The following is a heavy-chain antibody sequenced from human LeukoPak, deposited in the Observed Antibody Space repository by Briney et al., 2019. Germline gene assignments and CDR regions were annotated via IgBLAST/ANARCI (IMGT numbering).Heavy chain of an antibody. CDR1: GFTFSSYW. CDR3: AKDFGYGDCFDY. V-gene: IGHV3-74*01. J-gene: IGHJ4*02. Sequence: GGSLRLSCAASGFTFSSYWMHWVRQAPGKGLVWVSCLNSDGSSTSYADSVRGRFTISRDNAKNTLYLQMDSLRAEDTAVYYCAKDFGYGDCFDYWGQGTVVTVSS. CDR2: LNSDGSST. D-gene: IGHD4-17*01.